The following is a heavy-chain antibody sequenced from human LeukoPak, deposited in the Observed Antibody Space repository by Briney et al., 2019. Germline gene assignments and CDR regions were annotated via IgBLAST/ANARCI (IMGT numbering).Heavy chain of an antibody. CDR1: GYTFTSYG. CDR2: ISAYNGNT. Sequence: ASVKVSCKASGYTFTSYGISWVRQAPGQGLEWMGWISAYNGNTNYAQKLQGRVTMTTDTSTGTAYMELRSLRSDDTAVYYCARAELRLNWFDPWGQGTLVTVSS. CDR3: ARAELRLNWFDP. J-gene: IGHJ5*02. D-gene: IGHD1-14*01. V-gene: IGHV1-18*01.